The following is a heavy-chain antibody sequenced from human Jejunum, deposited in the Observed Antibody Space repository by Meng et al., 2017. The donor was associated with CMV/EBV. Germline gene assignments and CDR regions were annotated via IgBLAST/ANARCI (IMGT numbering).Heavy chain of an antibody. CDR3: ARGDDFWSGYSGHNFDY. D-gene: IGHD3-3*01. CDR1: RSSYY. J-gene: IGHJ4*02. Sequence: RSSYYWGWIRQPPGKGLEWIGSIYYSGSSYYNPSLKSRVTISLDTSKNQFSLRLSSVTAADTAVYYCARGDDFWSGYSGHNFDYWGQGTRVTVSS. V-gene: IGHV4-39*07. CDR2: IYYSGSS.